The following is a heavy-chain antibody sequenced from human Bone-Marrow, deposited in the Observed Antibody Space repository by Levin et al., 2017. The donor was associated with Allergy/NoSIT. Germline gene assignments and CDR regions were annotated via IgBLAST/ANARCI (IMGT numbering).Heavy chain of an antibody. Sequence: GGSLRLSCAASGFTFSSYAMNWVRQAPGKGLEWVSAISSSGDYTYYADSVKGRFTFSRDNSKNTLYLQMSGLRAEDTAIYYCARKIIGVSLVSKNNWFDPWGQGTLVTVSS. V-gene: IGHV3-23*01. CDR3: ARKIIGVSLVSKNNWFDP. J-gene: IGHJ5*02. D-gene: IGHD2/OR15-2a*01. CDR1: GFTFSSYA. CDR2: ISSSGDYT.